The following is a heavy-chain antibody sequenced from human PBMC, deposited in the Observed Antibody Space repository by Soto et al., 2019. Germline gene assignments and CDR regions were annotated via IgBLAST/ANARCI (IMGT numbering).Heavy chain of an antibody. CDR1: GLTFGDYA. V-gene: IGHV3-49*03. CDR3: TKDRDILTGYYSPNSFDY. J-gene: IGHJ4*02. CDR2: IRSNTFGGAS. Sequence: PGGSLRLSGTASGLTFGDYAMSWFRQAPGKGLEWVGFIRSNTFGGASIYAASVKGRFSISRDDSKSIAYLQMNSLKIEETAVYYCTKDRDILTGYYSPNSFDYWGQGTLDTVTS. D-gene: IGHD3-9*01.